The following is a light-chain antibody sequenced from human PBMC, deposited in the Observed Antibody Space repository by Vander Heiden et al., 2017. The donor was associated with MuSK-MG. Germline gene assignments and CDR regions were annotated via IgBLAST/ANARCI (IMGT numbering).Light chain of an antibody. J-gene: IGKJ4*01. Sequence: EIVSTQSPATLSLSPGERATLSCRASQSVSRYLAWYQQKPGQAPRLLIYDASNRATGIPARFSGSGSGTDFTLTISSLEPEDFAVYYCQQRSKWPPLTFGGGTKVEIK. CDR2: DAS. V-gene: IGKV3-11*01. CDR3: QQRSKWPPLT. CDR1: QSVSRY.